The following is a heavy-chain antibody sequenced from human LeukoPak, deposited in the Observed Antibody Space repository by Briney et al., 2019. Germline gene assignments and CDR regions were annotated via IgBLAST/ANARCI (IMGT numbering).Heavy chain of an antibody. CDR3: ARFVGVTSADS. CDR1: GFTFSNYA. V-gene: IGHV3-21*01. J-gene: IGHJ4*02. Sequence: PGGSLRLSCAASGFTFSNYAMSWVRQVPGKGLEWVSAISGSSSNYIYYADSVKGRFTISRDNAKNSLYLQMNSLRAEDTAVYYCARFVGVTSADSWGQGTLVTVSS. CDR2: ISGSSSNYI. D-gene: IGHD2-21*02.